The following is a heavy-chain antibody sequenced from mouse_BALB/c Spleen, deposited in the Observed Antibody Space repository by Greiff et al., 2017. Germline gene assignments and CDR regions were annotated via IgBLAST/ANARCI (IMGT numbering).Heavy chain of an antibody. Sequence: EVHLVESGGGLVQPGGSRKLSCAASGFTFSSFGMHWVRQAPEKGLEWVAYISSGSSTIYYADTVKGRFTISRDNPKNTLFLQMTSLRSEDTAMYYCAREEYYGSSLYWYFDVWGAGTTVTVSS. CDR1: GFTFSSFG. D-gene: IGHD1-1*01. J-gene: IGHJ1*01. V-gene: IGHV5-17*02. CDR3: AREEYYGSSLYWYFDV. CDR2: ISSGSSTI.